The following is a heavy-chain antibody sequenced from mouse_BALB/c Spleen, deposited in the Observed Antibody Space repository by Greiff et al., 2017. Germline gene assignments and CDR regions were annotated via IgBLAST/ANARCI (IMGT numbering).Heavy chain of an antibody. J-gene: IGHJ4*01. CDR1: GYTFTSYV. D-gene: IGHD2-1*01. CDR3: ARWGYGNYVFYAMDY. V-gene: IGHV1-14*01. CDR2: INPYNDGT. Sequence: EVQLQQSGPELVKPGASVKMSCKASGYTFTSYVMHWVKQKPGQGLEWIGYINPYNDGTKYNEKFKGKATLTSDKSSSTAYMELSSLTSEDSAVYYCARWGYGNYVFYAMDYWGQGTSVTVSS.